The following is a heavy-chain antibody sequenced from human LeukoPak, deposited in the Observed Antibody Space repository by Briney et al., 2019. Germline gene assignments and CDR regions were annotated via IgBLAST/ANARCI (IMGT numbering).Heavy chain of an antibody. J-gene: IGHJ4*02. Sequence: TSETLSLTYAVYGGSFSGFYWSWIRQPPGKGLEWIGEISHSGTTYYNPSLESRVTVSVDTSKSQFSLRLSSVTAADTAVYYCARGGLDTKRGGYFDFWGQGILVTVSS. CDR1: GGSFSGFY. V-gene: IGHV4-34*01. CDR2: ISHSGTT. CDR3: ARGGLDTKRGGYFDF. D-gene: IGHD5-18*01.